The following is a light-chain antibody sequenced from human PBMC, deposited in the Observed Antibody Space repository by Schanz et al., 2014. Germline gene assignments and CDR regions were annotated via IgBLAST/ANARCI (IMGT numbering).Light chain of an antibody. V-gene: IGKV3D-15*01. CDR1: QSVSSN. Sequence: EIVLTQSPGTLSLSPGERATLSCRASQSVSSNLAWYQQKPGQAPKLLIYGASNRATAIPARFSGSGSGTEFTLTISSLQPDDFATYYCQHYNVYSGAFGQGTKVEIK. J-gene: IGKJ1*01. CDR2: GAS. CDR3: QHYNVYSGA.